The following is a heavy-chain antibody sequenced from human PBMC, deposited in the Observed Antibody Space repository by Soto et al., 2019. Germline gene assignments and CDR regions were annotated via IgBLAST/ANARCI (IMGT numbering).Heavy chain of an antibody. Sequence: EVQVVESGGGLVQPGGSLGLSCAASGFTFSSNSMNWVRQAPGKGLEWISYISSSSSTIYADSVKGRFTISRDNAKNSLYLQMNSLRYEDTAVYYCARVIWSGHLTSDLWGQGTLVTVSS. V-gene: IGHV3-48*02. CDR3: ARVIWSGHLTSDL. CDR2: ISSSSSTI. D-gene: IGHD3-3*01. J-gene: IGHJ5*02. CDR1: GFTFSSNS.